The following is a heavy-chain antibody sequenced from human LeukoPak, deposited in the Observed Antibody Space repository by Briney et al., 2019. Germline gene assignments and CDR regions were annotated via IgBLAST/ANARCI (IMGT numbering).Heavy chain of an antibody. CDR1: GFTFSSYA. V-gene: IGHV3-30-3*01. Sequence: GRSLRLSCAASGFTFSSYAMHWVRQAPGKGLEWVAVISYDGSNKYYADSVKGRFTISRDSSKNTLYLQMNSLRAEDTAVYYCARDRIAAADYYYMDVWGKGTTVTVSS. CDR2: ISYDGSNK. J-gene: IGHJ6*03. D-gene: IGHD6-13*01. CDR3: ARDRIAAADYYYMDV.